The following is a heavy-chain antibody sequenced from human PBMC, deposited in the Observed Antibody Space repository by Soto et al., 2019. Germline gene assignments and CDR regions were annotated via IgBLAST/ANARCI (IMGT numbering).Heavy chain of an antibody. Sequence: EXLQNSGTASGYXFTRYLVGWVRHKPGRGLEWMGIIYPGGSDTRYSTSFQGQLTISADKSISNAYLQWNSLKASDTAMYYCARPRDRGDYWGSWGQGTLVTVSS. CDR2: IYPGGSDT. D-gene: IGHD3-22*01. CDR3: ARPRDRGDYWGS. V-gene: IGHV5-51*01. J-gene: IGHJ5*02. CDR1: GYXFTRYL.